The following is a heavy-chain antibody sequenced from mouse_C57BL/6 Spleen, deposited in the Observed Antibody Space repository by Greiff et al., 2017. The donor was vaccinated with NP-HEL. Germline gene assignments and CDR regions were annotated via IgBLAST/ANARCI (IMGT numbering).Heavy chain of an antibody. CDR2: IHPNSGST. D-gene: IGHD4-1*01. CDR3: TRRRTGARNFDY. V-gene: IGHV1-64*01. J-gene: IGHJ2*01. CDR1: GYTFTSYW. Sequence: VQLQQPGAELVKPGASVKLSCKASGYTFTSYWMHWVKQRPGQGLEWIGMIHPNSGSTNYNEKFKSKAILTADKSSSTAYMELRSLTSEDSAVYYCTRRRTGARNFDYWGQGTTLTVSS.